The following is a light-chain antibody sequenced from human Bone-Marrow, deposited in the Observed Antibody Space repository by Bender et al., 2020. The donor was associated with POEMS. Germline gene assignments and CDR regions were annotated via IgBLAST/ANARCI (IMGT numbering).Light chain of an antibody. CDR1: SSDVGGYNY. V-gene: IGLV2-11*01. CDR3: CSYAGSYTWV. CDR2: DVS. J-gene: IGLJ3*02. Sequence: QSALTQPRSVSGSPGQSVTISCTGTSSDVGGYNYVSWYQQHAGKVPKLMIYDVSKRPSGVPDRFAGSNSGNTASLTISGLQAEDEADYYCCSYAGSYTWVFGGGTKLTVL.